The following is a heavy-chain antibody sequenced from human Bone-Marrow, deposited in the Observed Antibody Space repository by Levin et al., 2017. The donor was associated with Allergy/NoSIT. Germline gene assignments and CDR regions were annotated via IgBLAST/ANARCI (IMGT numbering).Heavy chain of an antibody. J-gene: IGHJ3*02. Sequence: SETLSLTCTVSGGSISSKSYYWGWIRQPPGKGLEWIGSIYDSESSNYNPSPKSRLTMSVDPSKNQFSVRLSSVTAADTAVYYCARELWYTYGKSGFDIWGQGTVVSVSS. D-gene: IGHD5-18*01. CDR1: GGSISSKSYY. V-gene: IGHV4-39*07. CDR2: IYDSESS. CDR3: ARELWYTYGKSGFDI.